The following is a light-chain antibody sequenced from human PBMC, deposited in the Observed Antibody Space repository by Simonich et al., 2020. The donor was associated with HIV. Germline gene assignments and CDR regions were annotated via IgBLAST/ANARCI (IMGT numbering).Light chain of an antibody. V-gene: IGKV4-1*01. Sequence: DIVMTQSPDSLAVSLGERATINCKSSQSVLYSSNNKNYLAWYQQKPGQPPKLLIYWASTRESGVPDRFSGSGSGTDFTLTLSRLQAEDVAVYYCQQYYSPPPTFGPGTKVDIK. CDR2: WAS. CDR1: QSVLYSSNNKNY. J-gene: IGKJ3*01. CDR3: QQYYSPPPT.